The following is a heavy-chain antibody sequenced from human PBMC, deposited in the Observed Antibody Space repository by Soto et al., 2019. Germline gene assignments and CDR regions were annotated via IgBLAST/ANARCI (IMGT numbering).Heavy chain of an antibody. CDR2: IKQDGSEQ. Sequence: EVQLVESGGGLVQPGGSLRLSCAASGFTFSGYWMSWVRQAPGKGLEWVANIKQDGSEQFYVDSVKGRFTISRDNAKNSPYLHRNSLRAEDTAVYYCAREAVWGQGTTVTVSS. CDR3: AREAV. J-gene: IGHJ6*02. V-gene: IGHV3-7*05. CDR1: GFTFSGYW.